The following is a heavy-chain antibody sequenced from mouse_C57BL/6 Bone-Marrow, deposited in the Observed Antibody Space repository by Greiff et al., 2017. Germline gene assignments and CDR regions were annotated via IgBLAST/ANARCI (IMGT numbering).Heavy chain of an antibody. J-gene: IGHJ1*03. CDR2: IYPGSGST. CDR3: ARPYYSNYWDFDV. V-gene: IGHV1-55*01. D-gene: IGHD2-5*01. Sequence: QVQLQQPGAELVKPGASVKLSCKASGYTFTSYWITWVKQRPGQGLEWIGDIYPGSGSTNYNEKFKGKATLTVDTSSSTAYMQLSSLTFGDSAVYYCARPYYSNYWDFDVWCTGTTVTVSS. CDR1: GYTFTSYW.